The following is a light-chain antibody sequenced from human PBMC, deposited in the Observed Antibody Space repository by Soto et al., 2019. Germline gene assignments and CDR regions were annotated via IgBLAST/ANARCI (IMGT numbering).Light chain of an antibody. CDR1: QDINSY. Sequence: DVQMTQSPSSLSASVGDRVTITCRASQDINSYLAWYQQKPGNAPKSLIYGAFSLQTGVPSRFSGSESGTDFTLTISNLQPEDSATYYCQQYNIYPLTFGGGTKVEIK. CDR3: QQYNIYPLT. V-gene: IGKV1D-16*01. J-gene: IGKJ4*01. CDR2: GAF.